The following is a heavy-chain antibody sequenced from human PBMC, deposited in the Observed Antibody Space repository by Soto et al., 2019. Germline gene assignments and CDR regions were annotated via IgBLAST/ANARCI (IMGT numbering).Heavy chain of an antibody. CDR1: GGSISSGGYY. D-gene: IGHD3-10*01. CDR2: IYYSGST. CDR3: ARGIEVRGVSRLDP. J-gene: IGHJ5*02. V-gene: IGHV4-31*03. Sequence: QVQLQESGPGLVKPSQTLSLTCTVSGGSISSGGYYWSWIRQHPGKGLEWIGYIYYSGSTYYNPSLKSRVTISVDTSKNQLSLKLSSVTAADTAVYYCARGIEVRGVSRLDPWGQGTLVTVSS.